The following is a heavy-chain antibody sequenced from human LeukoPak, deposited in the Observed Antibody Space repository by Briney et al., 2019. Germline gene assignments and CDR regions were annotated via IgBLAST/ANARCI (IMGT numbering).Heavy chain of an antibody. J-gene: IGHJ4*02. D-gene: IGHD3-10*01. Sequence: PGGSLRLSCAASGFTFTNYAMSWVRQAPGKGLEWVSLITGSGGSTYYAASVKGRLTISRDISKSTLYLQMNSLRVEDTAVYYCAKTRGSSDYWGQGTLVTVSS. CDR1: GFTFTNYA. CDR3: AKTRGSSDY. CDR2: ITGSGGST. V-gene: IGHV3-23*01.